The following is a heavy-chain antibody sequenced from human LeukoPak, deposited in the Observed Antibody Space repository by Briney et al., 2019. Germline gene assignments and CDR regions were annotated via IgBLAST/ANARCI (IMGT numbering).Heavy chain of an antibody. J-gene: IGHJ5*02. CDR3: VRGFRTTNWFDP. CDR1: GFTFSSYW. Sequence: GGSLRLSCAASGFTFSSYWMHWVRQAPGKGLVWVSRINSDGSSTTYADSVKGRFTISRDNAKNTLYLQLNSLRAEDTAVYYCVRGFRTTNWFDPWGQGTLVTVSS. V-gene: IGHV3-74*01. CDR2: INSDGSST. D-gene: IGHD1-1*01.